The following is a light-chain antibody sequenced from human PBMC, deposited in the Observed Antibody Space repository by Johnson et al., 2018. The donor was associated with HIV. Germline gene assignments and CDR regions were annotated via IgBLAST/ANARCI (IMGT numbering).Light chain of an antibody. V-gene: IGLV1-51*01. J-gene: IGLJ1*01. CDR2: DTD. CDR1: NSNIGNNY. Sequence: QSILTQPPSVSAAPGQKVTISCSGTNSNIGNNYVSWYQQLPGTAPKLLIYDTDKRPSGIPDRFSGSKSGTSANLGISGLQTGDEADYYCGTWDNSLIAGVVGTGTWVTVL. CDR3: GTWDNSLIAGV.